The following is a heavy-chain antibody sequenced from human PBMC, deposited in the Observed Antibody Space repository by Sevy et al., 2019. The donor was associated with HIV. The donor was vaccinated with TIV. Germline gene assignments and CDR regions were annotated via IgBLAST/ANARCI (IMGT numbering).Heavy chain of an antibody. CDR1: GGTFSSYA. D-gene: IGHD3-3*01. V-gene: IGHV1-69*13. CDR2: IIPIFGTA. J-gene: IGHJ6*02. CDR3: ASPGRDFWSGYYHYYYGMDV. Sequence: ASVKVSCKASGGTFSSYAISWVRQAPGQGLEWMGGIIPIFGTANYAQKFQGRVTITADESTRTAYMELGSLRSEDTTVYYCASPGRDFWSGYYHYYYGMDVWGQGTTVTVSS.